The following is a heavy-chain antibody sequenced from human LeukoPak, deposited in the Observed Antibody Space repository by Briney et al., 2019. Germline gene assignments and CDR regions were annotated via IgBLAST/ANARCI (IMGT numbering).Heavy chain of an antibody. CDR1: GYTFTSYD. V-gene: IGHV1-8*01. CDR3: ARVPLNSGWYFDY. Sequence: ASVKVSCKASGYTFTSYDINWVRQATGQGLEWMGWMNPNSGNTGYAQKFQGRVTMTRNTSISTAYMELSSLRSEDTAVYYCARVPLNSGWYFDYWGQGTLVTVSS. J-gene: IGHJ4*02. D-gene: IGHD6-19*01. CDR2: MNPNSGNT.